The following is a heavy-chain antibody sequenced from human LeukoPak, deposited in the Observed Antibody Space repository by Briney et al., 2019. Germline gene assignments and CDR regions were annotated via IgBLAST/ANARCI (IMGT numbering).Heavy chain of an antibody. Sequence: SETLSLTCAVSGGSISSSTFYWGWIRQPPGTGLEWIGTIYSSGTTYYSPSLKSRVTVSVDTSKNQFSLKLSSVTAADTAVYYCARGEGDFWSGYYSYYYGMDVWGQGTTVTVSS. CDR3: ARGEGDFWSGYYSYYYGMDV. V-gene: IGHV4-39*07. J-gene: IGHJ6*02. CDR1: GGSISSSTFY. CDR2: IYSSGTT. D-gene: IGHD3-3*01.